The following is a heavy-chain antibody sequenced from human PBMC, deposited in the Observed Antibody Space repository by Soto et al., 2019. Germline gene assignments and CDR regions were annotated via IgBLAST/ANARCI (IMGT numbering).Heavy chain of an antibody. V-gene: IGHV3-7*01. CDR2: MNTDGSAQ. CDR3: LYGRGY. J-gene: IGHJ4*02. D-gene: IGHD2-8*01. Sequence: GGSLRLSCAASGFSFSSYWINWVRQAPGKGLEWVANMNTDGSAQYYVDSVKGRFTISRDNAKNSVSLQMNSLRAEDAAVYYCLYGRGYWGQGTLVTVSS. CDR1: GFSFSSYW.